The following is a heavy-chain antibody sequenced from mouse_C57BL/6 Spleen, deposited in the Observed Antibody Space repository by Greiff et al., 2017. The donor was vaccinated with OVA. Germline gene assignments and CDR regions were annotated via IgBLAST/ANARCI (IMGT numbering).Heavy chain of an antibody. Sequence: EVHLVESGGGLVKPGGSLKLSCAASGFTFSDYGMHWVRQAPEKGLEWVAYISSGSSTIYYADTVKGRFTISRDNAKNTLFLQMTSLRSEDTAMYYCASLYGSSPPDAMDYWGQGTSVTVSS. CDR3: ASLYGSSPPDAMDY. J-gene: IGHJ4*01. V-gene: IGHV5-17*01. D-gene: IGHD1-1*01. CDR2: ISSGSSTI. CDR1: GFTFSDYG.